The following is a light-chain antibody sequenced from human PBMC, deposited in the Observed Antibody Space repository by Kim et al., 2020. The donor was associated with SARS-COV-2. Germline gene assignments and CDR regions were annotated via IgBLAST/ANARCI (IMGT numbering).Light chain of an antibody. CDR1: EREDNY. V-gene: IGLV3-1*01. Sequence: VSPVTTASITCSGDEREDNYACWYQQKPGQSPVLVIYQDSQRPSGIPGRFSGSNSGNTATLTIRGTQDMDEADYYCQASDGSTYVFGAGTKVTVL. CDR2: QDS. J-gene: IGLJ1*01. CDR3: QASDGSTYV.